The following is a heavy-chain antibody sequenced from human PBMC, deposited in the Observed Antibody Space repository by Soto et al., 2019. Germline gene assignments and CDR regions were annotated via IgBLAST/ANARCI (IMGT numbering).Heavy chain of an antibody. V-gene: IGHV4-59*01. J-gene: IGHJ4*02. CDR1: GGSISSYY. Sequence: SATLSLTCTVSGGSISSYYWSWIRQPPGKGLEWIGYIYYSGSTNYNPSLKSRVTISVDTSKNQFSLKLSSVTAADTAVYYCAGTTGGSFGYWGQGTLVTVSS. D-gene: IGHD3-16*01. CDR3: AGTTGGSFGY. CDR2: IYYSGST.